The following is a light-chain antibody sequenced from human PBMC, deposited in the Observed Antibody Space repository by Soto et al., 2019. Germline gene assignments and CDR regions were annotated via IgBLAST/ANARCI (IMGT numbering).Light chain of an antibody. CDR1: QSVSSSY. J-gene: IGKJ1*01. CDR2: GAS. V-gene: IGKV3-20*01. CDR3: QQYGRSPPWT. Sequence: EIVLTQSPGTLSLSPGERATLSCRASQSVSSSYLAWYQQKPGQAPRLLIYGASSRATGIPDRLSGSGSGTDFTLTISRLEPEDFAVYYCQQYGRSPPWTFGQGTKVEIK.